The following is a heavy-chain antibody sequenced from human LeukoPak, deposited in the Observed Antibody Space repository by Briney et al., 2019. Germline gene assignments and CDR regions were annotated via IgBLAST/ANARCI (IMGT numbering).Heavy chain of an antibody. CDR1: GFTFSSYW. CDR3: ARPLRYFDWLPLDY. Sequence: PGGSLRLSCAASGFTFSSYWMSWVRQAPGKGLEWVANIKQDGSEKYYVDSAKGRFTISRDNAKNSLYLQMNSLRAEDTAAYYCARPLRYFDWLPLDYWGQGTLVTVSS. D-gene: IGHD3-9*01. CDR2: IKQDGSEK. J-gene: IGHJ4*02. V-gene: IGHV3-7*01.